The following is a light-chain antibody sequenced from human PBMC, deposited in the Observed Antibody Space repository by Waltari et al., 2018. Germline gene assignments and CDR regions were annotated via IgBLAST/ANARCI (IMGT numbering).Light chain of an antibody. CDR3: HQYNNWPPWT. J-gene: IGKJ1*01. CDR2: GAS. CDR1: QSVGSN. V-gene: IGKV3-15*01. Sequence: EIVPTQSPATLSVSPWERATLSCRASQSVGSNLAWYQQKPGQAPRLLIYGASTRATGIPARFSGSGSGTEFTLTISSLQSEDFAVYYCHQYNNWPPWTFGQGTKVEIK.